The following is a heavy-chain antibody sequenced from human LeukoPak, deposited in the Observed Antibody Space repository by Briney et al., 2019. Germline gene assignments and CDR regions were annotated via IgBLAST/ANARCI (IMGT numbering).Heavy chain of an antibody. V-gene: IGHV1-2*02. Sequence: ASVKVSCKASGYTFTGYYMHWVRQAPGQGLEWMGWINPNSGGTNYAQKFQGRVTMTRDTSISTAYMELSRLRSDDTAVYYCARVRTRYSSSWYSDAFDIWGQGTMVTVSS. J-gene: IGHJ3*02. CDR2: INPNSGGT. D-gene: IGHD6-13*01. CDR3: ARVRTRYSSSWYSDAFDI. CDR1: GYTFTGYY.